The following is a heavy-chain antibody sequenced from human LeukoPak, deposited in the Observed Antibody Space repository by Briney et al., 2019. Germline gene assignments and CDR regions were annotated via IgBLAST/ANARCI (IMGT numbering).Heavy chain of an antibody. D-gene: IGHD2-2*01. CDR3: AKRVSIVVYPPGAAARVAFDY. CDR2: ISGSGGST. CDR1: GFTFSSYA. J-gene: IGHJ4*02. V-gene: IGHV3-23*01. Sequence: GGSLRLSCAASGFTFSSYAMSWVRQAPGKGREWVSAISGSGGSTYYADSVKGRFTISRDNSKNTLYLQMNSLRAEDTAVYYCAKRVSIVVYPPGAAARVAFDYWGQGTLVTVSS.